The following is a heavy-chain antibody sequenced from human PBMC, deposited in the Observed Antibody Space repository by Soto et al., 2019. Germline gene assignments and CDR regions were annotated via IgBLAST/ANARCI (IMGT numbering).Heavy chain of an antibody. J-gene: IGHJ4*02. CDR1: GFTFSSYW. Sequence: EVQLVESGGGLVQPGGSLRLSCAASGFTFSSYWMSWVRQAPGKGLEWVANIKQDGSEKYYVVSVKGRFTISRDNAKNSLYLQMNSLRAEDTAVYYCARDDNLRFPDYWGQGTLVTVSS. CDR2: IKQDGSEK. CDR3: ARDDNLRFPDY. V-gene: IGHV3-7*01. D-gene: IGHD3-3*01.